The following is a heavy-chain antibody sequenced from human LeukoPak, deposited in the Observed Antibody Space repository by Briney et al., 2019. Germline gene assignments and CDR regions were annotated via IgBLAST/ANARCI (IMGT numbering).Heavy chain of an antibody. CDR2: IYHSGFT. CDR3: ARDQRCSRFDGGCDQWYFDL. V-gene: IGHV4-59*01. D-gene: IGHD5-12*01. Sequence: TSETLSLTYTVSGGSISGYYWSWLRQPPGKGLEWIGYIYHSGFTHYNPSLRSRLTIAVDTSRNQFSLKLTSATAADTAMYYCARDQRCSRFDGGCDQWYFDLWGRGTLVTVSS. CDR1: GGSISGYY. J-gene: IGHJ2*01.